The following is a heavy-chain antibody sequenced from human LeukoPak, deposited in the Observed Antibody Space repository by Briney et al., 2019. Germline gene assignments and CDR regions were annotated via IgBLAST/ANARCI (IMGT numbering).Heavy chain of an antibody. J-gene: IGHJ4*02. Sequence: QAWGSLRLSCAASGFPFSNYWMAWVRQVPGKGLEWVASIKQDGGENFYVDSVKGRFTISRDNAKNSLYLQMNSLRVEDTAVYYCAKLNGYYDRGHPDYWGQGTLVTVSS. V-gene: IGHV3-7*03. CDR2: IKQDGGEN. CDR1: GFPFSNYW. D-gene: IGHD3-22*01. CDR3: AKLNGYYDRGHPDY.